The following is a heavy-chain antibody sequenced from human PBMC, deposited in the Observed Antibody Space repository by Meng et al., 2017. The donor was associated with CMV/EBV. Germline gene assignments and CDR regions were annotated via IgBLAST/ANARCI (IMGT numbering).Heavy chain of an antibody. J-gene: IGHJ5*02. CDR1: GGSFRGYY. CDR2: INHSGST. D-gene: IGHD1-26*01. Sequence: QVARKQWGAGLLRPSGPLSLTCAVYGGSFRGYYWSWTRQPPGKGLEWIGEINHSGSTNYNPSLKSRVTISVDTSKNQFSLKLSSVTAADTAVYYCARGVGGWFDPWGQGTLVTVSS. V-gene: IGHV4-34*01. CDR3: ARGVGGWFDP.